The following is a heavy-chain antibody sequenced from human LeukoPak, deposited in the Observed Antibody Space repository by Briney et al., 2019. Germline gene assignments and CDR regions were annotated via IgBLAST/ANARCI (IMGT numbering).Heavy chain of an antibody. CDR1: GGSISSYY. CDR3: AREVRKYSYAFDI. V-gene: IGHV4-59*01. J-gene: IGHJ3*02. D-gene: IGHD5-18*01. CDR2: IYYSGST. Sequence: PSETLSLTCTVSGGSISSYYWSWIRQPPGKGLEWIGYIYYSGSTNYNPSLKSRVTISVGTSKNQFSLKLSSVTAADTAVYYCAREVRKYSYAFDIWGQGTMVTVSS.